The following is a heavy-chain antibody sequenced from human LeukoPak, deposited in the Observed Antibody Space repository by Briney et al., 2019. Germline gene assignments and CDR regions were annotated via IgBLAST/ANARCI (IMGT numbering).Heavy chain of an antibody. J-gene: IGHJ3*02. CDR2: IRYDGSNK. D-gene: IGHD6-13*01. V-gene: IGHV3-30*02. CDR1: GFTFSSYG. CDR3: AKEGSSSCCAFDI. Sequence: PGGSLRLSCAASGFTFSSYGMHWVRQAPGKGLEWVAFIRYDGSNKYYADSVKGRFTISRDNSKNTLYLQMNSLRAEDTAVYYCAKEGSSSCCAFDIWGQGTMVTVSS.